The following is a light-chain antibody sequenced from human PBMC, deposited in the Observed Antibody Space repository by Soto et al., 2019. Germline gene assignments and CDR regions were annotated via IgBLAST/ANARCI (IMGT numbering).Light chain of an antibody. V-gene: IGKV3-11*01. CDR2: DTS. J-gene: IGKJ3*01. CDR3: QQRTNWPRSFT. CDR1: QSVSSY. Sequence: EIVLTQSPATLSLSPGERATLSCRASQSVSSYLAWYQQKPGQAPRLLIYDTSKTATGIPARFSGSGSGTDFTNTISSLEPEDFAVYYCQQRTNWPRSFTFGPGTKVDIK.